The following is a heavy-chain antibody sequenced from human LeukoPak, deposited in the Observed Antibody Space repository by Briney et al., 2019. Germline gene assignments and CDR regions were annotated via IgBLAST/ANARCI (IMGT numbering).Heavy chain of an antibody. D-gene: IGHD2-8*02. CDR2: IKQDGSEK. CDR1: GFTFSSYW. Sequence: GGSLRLSCAASGFTFSSYWMSWVRQAPGKGLEWLANIKQDGSEKYYVDSVKGRFTISRDNAKNSLYLQLNSLRAEDTAVYYCAGDGGSYCTGNLCYKDGFFDYWGQGTLVTVSS. V-gene: IGHV3-7*01. CDR3: AGDGGSYCTGNLCYKDGFFDY. J-gene: IGHJ4*02.